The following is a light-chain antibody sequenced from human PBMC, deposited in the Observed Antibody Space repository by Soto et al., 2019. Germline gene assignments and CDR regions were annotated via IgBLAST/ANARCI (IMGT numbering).Light chain of an antibody. V-gene: IGLV2-8*01. Sequence: QSVLTQPPFASGSPGQSVTITWTGSSSDVGGYNYVSWYQQHPGKAPKLMIYEVSKRPSGVPDRLSGSKSGNTASLTVSGLQAEDEADYYCSSYGGSNTVVFGGGTKVTVL. J-gene: IGLJ2*01. CDR3: SSYGGSNTVV. CDR1: SSDVGGYNY. CDR2: EVS.